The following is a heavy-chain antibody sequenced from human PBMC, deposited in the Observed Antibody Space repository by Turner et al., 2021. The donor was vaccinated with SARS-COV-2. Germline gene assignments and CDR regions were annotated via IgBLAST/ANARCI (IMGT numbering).Heavy chain of an antibody. V-gene: IGHV3-33*01. CDR3: ARDGSGYYDSSGYFDH. J-gene: IGHJ4*02. CDR1: GVPFSSYG. Sequence: VQLVESGRGLVQPARSLRLSSAASGVPFSSYGMNWVRQAPGKGREWVAVIWYDGSNKYYADSVKGRFTSARDNSKNTLYMQMNSLRAEDTAVYYCARDGSGYYDSSGYFDHWGQGTLVTVSS. D-gene: IGHD3-22*01. CDR2: IWYDGSNK.